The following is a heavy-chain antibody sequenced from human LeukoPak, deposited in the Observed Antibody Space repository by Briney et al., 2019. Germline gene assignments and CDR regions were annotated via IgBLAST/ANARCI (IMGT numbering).Heavy chain of an antibody. Sequence: GGSLRLSCAASGFTFSNYAMSWFRQAPGKGLEWVSGISGSGTSTYYADSVKGRFTISRDNSKNTLYLQMNSLRAEDTAVYYCASRNYYDSSGYYYYYFDYWGQGILVTVSS. D-gene: IGHD3-22*01. CDR1: GFTFSNYA. V-gene: IGHV3-23*01. J-gene: IGHJ4*02. CDR2: ISGSGTST. CDR3: ASRNYYDSSGYYYYYFDY.